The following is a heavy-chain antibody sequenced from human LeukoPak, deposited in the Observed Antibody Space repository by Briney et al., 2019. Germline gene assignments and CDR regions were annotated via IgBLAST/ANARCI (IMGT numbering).Heavy chain of an antibody. J-gene: IGHJ4*02. CDR1: GFTFSTYS. D-gene: IGHD6-13*01. CDR3: ARSPRYSRLNRG. CDR2: ISSSSSYI. V-gene: IGHV3-21*01. Sequence: PGGSLRLSCATSGFTFSTYSMNWVRQAPGKALEWVSSISSSSSYIYYADSVKGRFTISRDNAKNSLYLQMNSLRAEDTALYYCARSPRYSRLNRGWGQGTLVTVSS.